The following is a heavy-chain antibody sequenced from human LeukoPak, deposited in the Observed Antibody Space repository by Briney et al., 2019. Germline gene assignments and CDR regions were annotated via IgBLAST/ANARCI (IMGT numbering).Heavy chain of an antibody. CDR2: IRGDGGST. D-gene: IGHD3-22*01. V-gene: IGHV3-43*02. Sequence: GGSLRLSCAASGFTFSTYAMHWVRQAPGKGLEWVSLIRGDGGSTYYADSVRGRFTISRDNSKNSLYLQMNSLRTEDTALYYCAGDDYYDSSGYYRLVYWGQGTLVTVSS. J-gene: IGHJ4*02. CDR1: GFTFSTYA. CDR3: AGDDYYDSSGYYRLVY.